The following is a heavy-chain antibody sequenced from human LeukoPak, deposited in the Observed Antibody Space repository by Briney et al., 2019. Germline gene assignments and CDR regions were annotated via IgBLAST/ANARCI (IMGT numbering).Heavy chain of an antibody. CDR3: ARDNPCPKYCSSGRTFDP. CDR1: GGSISSYY. CDR2: IYTSGST. Sequence: SETLSLTCTVSGGSISSYYWSWIRQPAGKGLEWIGRIYTSGSTNYNPSLKSRVTMSVDTSKNQFSLKLSSVTAADTAVYYCARDNPCPKYCSSGRTFDPWGQGTLVTVSS. V-gene: IGHV4-4*07. D-gene: IGHD2-2*01. J-gene: IGHJ5*02.